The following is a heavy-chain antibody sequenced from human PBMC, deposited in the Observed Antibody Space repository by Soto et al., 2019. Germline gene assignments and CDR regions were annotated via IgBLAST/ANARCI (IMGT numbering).Heavy chain of an antibody. CDR2: IVPVFGRP. J-gene: IGHJ4*02. CDR3: AREGSGYNF. D-gene: IGHD5-12*01. V-gene: IGHV1-69*13. Sequence: SVKVSCKASGGSFSNFGISWVRQAPGQGLEWMGGIVPVFGRPNYAQRFRGRLTITADESTSTGYMELIGLRSDDTAVYYCAREGSGYNFWGQGTQVTVSS. CDR1: GGSFSNFG.